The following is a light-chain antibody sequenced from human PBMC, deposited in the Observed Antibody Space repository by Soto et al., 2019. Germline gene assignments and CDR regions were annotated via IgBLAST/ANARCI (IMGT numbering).Light chain of an antibody. CDR2: EVS. J-gene: IGLJ1*01. CDR1: SSDVGGYNY. V-gene: IGLV2-8*01. Sequence: QSALTQPPSASGSPGQPVTLSCTGTSSDVGGYNYVSWYQQHPGKAPKLIIYEVSKRPSGVPDRFSGSKSGNTASLTVSGLQAEDEADYYCSSYAGSNIFGVFGTGTKLTVL. CDR3: SSYAGSNIFGV.